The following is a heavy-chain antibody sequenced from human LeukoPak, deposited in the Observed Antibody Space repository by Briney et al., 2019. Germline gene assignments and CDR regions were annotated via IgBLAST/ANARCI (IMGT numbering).Heavy chain of an antibody. CDR3: ARDRVGGIVVVPAAMWFDP. V-gene: IGHV3-21*01. Sequence: GGSLGLSCAASGFTFSSYSMNWVRQAPGKGLEWVSSISSSSSYIYYADSVKGRFTISRDNAKNSLYLQMNSLRAEDTAVYYCARDRVGGIVVVPAAMWFDPWGQGTLVTVSS. CDR1: GFTFSSYS. CDR2: ISSSSSYI. J-gene: IGHJ5*02. D-gene: IGHD2-2*01.